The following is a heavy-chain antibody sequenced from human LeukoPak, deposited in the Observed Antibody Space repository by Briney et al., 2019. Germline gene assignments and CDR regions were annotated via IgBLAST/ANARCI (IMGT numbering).Heavy chain of an antibody. D-gene: IGHD6-19*01. CDR3: ARDRVAVAGTADYYYYGMDV. CDR1: GSTVSSNY. Sequence: GESLRLSCAASGSTVSSNYMSWVRQAPGKGLEWVSVIYSGGSTYYADSVKGRFTISRDNSKNTLYLQMNSLRAEDTAVYYCARDRVAVAGTADYYYYGMDVWGQGTTVTVSS. CDR2: IYSGGST. V-gene: IGHV3-53*01. J-gene: IGHJ6*02.